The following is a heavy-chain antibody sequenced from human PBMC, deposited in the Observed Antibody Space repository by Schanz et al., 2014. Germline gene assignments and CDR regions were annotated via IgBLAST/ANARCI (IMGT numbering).Heavy chain of an antibody. CDR2: ISGSSRTI. V-gene: IGHV3-48*01. CDR1: GFGFSSYS. J-gene: IGHJ4*02. CDR3: AASSGWHPSTDY. Sequence: EVQLVESGGGLIQPGGSLRLSCAASGFGFSSYSMHWVRQAPGKGLEWVSYISGSSRTIYYADSMKGRFTVSRDNAENALYLQMNSLRVEDTAVYYCAASSGWHPSTDYWGQGTLXTVSS. D-gene: IGHD6-19*01.